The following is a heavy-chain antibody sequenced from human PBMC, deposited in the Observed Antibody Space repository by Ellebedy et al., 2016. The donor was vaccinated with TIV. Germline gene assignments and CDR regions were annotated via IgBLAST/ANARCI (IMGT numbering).Heavy chain of an antibody. D-gene: IGHD5-12*01. Sequence: ASVKVSCKASGFTFTSFGISWVRQAPGQGLEWMGWISVYNGNTNYAQNPQGRVSMTTDTSARTAYMELRSLRYDDTAVYYCARVGWGYSGGEDNWGQGTLVTVSS. J-gene: IGHJ4*02. V-gene: IGHV1-18*04. CDR2: ISVYNGNT. CDR1: GFTFTSFG. CDR3: ARVGWGYSGGEDN.